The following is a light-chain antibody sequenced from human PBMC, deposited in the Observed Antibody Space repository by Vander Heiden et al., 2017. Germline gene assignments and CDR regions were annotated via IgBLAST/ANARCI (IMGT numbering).Light chain of an antibody. J-gene: IGLJ2*01. CDR2: ENN. V-gene: IGLV1-51*02. CDR3: ETWDNSLCAGV. Sequence: QSVLTQPPSVSAAPGQKVTISCSGSSSNIGSNYVSWYQHLPGTAPKLLIYENNKRPSGIPDRFSASKSGTSAALGITGLQTGDEADYYCETWDNSLCAGVFGGGTKLTVL. CDR1: SSNIGSNY.